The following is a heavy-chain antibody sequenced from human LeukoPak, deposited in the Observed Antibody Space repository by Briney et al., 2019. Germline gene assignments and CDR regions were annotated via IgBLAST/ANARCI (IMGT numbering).Heavy chain of an antibody. J-gene: IGHJ5*02. V-gene: IGHV3-23*01. Sequence: GGSLRLSCAAFDFTFSNYAMSWVRQSPGKGLEWVSGTSGSGGSRYYPDSVKGRFTVSRDNAKNSLFLQMNSLRVEDTAIYYCARVMYSKSYRWFDIWGQGTQVTVST. CDR3: ARVMYSKSYRWFDI. CDR1: DFTFSNYA. CDR2: TSGSGGSR. D-gene: IGHD1-26*01.